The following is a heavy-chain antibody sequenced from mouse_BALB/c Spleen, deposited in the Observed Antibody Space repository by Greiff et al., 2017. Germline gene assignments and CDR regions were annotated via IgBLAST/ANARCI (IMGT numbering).Heavy chain of an antibody. CDR2: IWAGGST. J-gene: IGHJ4*01. CDR1: GFSLTSYG. CDR3: ARGEISYYYAMDY. Sequence: VKLVESGPGLVAPSQSLSITCTVSGFSLTSYGVHWVRQPPGKGLEWLGVIWAGGSTNYNSALMSRLSISKDNSKSQVFLKMNSLQTDDTAMYYCARGEISYYYAMDYWGQGTSVTVSS. V-gene: IGHV2-9*02.